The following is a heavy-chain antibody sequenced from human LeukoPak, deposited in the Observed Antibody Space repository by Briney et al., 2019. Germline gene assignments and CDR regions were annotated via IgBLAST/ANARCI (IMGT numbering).Heavy chain of an antibody. CDR2: ISWNSGSI. Sequence: SGRSLRLSCAASGFTFDDYAMHWVRKAPGKGLEWVSGISWNSGSIGYADSVKGRFTISRDNAKNSLYLQMNSLRAEDTALYYCAKGRDKYQLLSKNWFDPWGQGTLVTVSS. CDR3: AKGRDKYQLLSKNWFDP. CDR1: GFTFDDYA. D-gene: IGHD2-2*01. J-gene: IGHJ5*02. V-gene: IGHV3-9*01.